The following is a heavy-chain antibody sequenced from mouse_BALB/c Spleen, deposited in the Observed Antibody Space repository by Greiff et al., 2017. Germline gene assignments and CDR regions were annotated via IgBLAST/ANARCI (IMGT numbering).Heavy chain of an antibody. D-gene: IGHD2-2*01. J-gene: IGHJ4*01. CDR1: GFSLTSYG. CDR2: IWAGGST. V-gene: IGHV2-9*02. Sequence: QVQLKESGPGLVAPSQSLSITCTVSGFSLTSYGVHWVRQPPGKGLEWLGVIWAGGSTNYNSALMSRLSISKDNSKSQVFLKMNSLQTDDTAMYYWARDLLWIRREGRGYAMDYWGQGTSVTVSA. CDR3: ARDLLWIRREGRGYAMDY.